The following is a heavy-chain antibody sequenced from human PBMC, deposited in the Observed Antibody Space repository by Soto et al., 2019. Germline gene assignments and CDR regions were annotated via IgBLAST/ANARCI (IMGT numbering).Heavy chain of an antibody. CDR3: AKVLGTTVNCYGMDV. D-gene: IGHD4-17*01. V-gene: IGHV3-23*01. CDR1: GFTFSSYA. CDR2: ISGSGGST. J-gene: IGHJ6*02. Sequence: GGSLRVSCAASGFTFSSYAMSWVRQAPGKGLEWVSAISGSGGSTYYADSVKGRFTISRDNSKNTLYLQMNSLRAEDTAVYYCAKVLGTTVNCYGMDVWGQGTTVTVSS.